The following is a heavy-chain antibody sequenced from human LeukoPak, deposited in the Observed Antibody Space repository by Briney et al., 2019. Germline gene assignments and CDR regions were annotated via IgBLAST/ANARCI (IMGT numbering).Heavy chain of an antibody. J-gene: IGHJ6*02. CDR1: GFTFSSYS. D-gene: IGHD6-13*01. V-gene: IGHV3-21*01. CDR3: AREGIAAAGPRIRYGMDV. Sequence: GGSLRLSCAASGFTFSSYSMNWVRQAPGKGLEWVSSISSSSYIYYADSVKGRFTISRDNAKNSLYLQMNSLRAEDTAVYYCAREGIAAAGPRIRYGMDVWGQGTTVTVSS. CDR2: ISSSSYI.